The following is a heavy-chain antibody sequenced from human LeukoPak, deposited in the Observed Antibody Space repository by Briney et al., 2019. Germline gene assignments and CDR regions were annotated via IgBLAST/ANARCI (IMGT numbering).Heavy chain of an antibody. CDR1: GYTFTGYY. CDR3: ARAPASGSNWFDP. J-gene: IGHJ5*02. Sequence: GASVKVSCKASGYTFTGYYMHWVRQAPGQGLEWMGWINPNSGGTNYAQKLQGRVTMTTDTSTSTAYMELRSLRSDDTAVYYCARAPASGSNWFDPWGQGTLVTVSS. D-gene: IGHD1-26*01. CDR2: INPNSGGT. V-gene: IGHV1-2*02.